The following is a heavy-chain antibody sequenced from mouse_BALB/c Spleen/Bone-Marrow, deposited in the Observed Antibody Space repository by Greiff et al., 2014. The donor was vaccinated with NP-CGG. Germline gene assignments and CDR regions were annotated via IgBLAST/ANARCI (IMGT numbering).Heavy chain of an antibody. CDR2: INPYNGGT. D-gene: IGHD2-4*01. CDR3: ARRDYGGYFDL. CDR1: GYSFTGYT. Sequence: VQLQQSGPELVKPGASMKISCKASGYSFTGYTMNWVKQSHGKNPEWIGLINPYNGGTTYNQKFKGKATLTVDKSSSTAYMELLSLASEDSAVYYCARRDYGGYFDLWGAGTTVTVSS. J-gene: IGHJ1*01. V-gene: IGHV1-18*01.